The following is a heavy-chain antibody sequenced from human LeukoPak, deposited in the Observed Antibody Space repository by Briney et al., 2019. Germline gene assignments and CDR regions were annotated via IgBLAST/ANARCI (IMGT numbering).Heavy chain of an antibody. CDR3: ARDDSGYPALGH. CDR1: GFTFSTYG. V-gene: IGHV3-23*01. J-gene: IGHJ4*02. CDR2: ISGSGGST. D-gene: IGHD3-22*01. Sequence: GGSLRLSCAASGFTFSTYGMSWVRQAPGKGLEWVSAISGSGGSTYYADSVKGRFTVSRDSSKNTVYLQMNTLRAEDTAVYYCARDDSGYPALGHWGQGTLVTVSS.